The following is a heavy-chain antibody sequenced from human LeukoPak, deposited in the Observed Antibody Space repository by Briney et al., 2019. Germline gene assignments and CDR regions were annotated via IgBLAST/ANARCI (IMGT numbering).Heavy chain of an antibody. CDR2: FDPEDGET. D-gene: IGHD3-3*01. CDR3: ATAGRITNFEVPPYDFAY. J-gene: IGHJ4*02. Sequence: ASVKVSCKASGYTFTAYYLHWVRQAPGKGLEWMGGFDPEDGETIYAQKIQGRVTMTEDTSTDTAYMELSSLRSEDTAVYYCATAGRITNFEVPPYDFAYWGQGTLVTVSS. V-gene: IGHV1-24*01. CDR1: GYTFTAYY.